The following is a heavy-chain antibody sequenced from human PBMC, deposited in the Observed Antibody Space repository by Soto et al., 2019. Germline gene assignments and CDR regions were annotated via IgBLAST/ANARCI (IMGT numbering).Heavy chain of an antibody. CDR1: GFTFSSYW. CDR3: ARTYFDLYYYYGMDV. CDR2: INSDGSST. Sequence: GGSLRLSCAASGFTFSSYWMHWVRQAPGKGLVWVSRINSDGSSTSYADSVKGRFTISRDNAKNTLYLQMNSLRAEDTAVYYCARTYFDLYYYYGMDVWGQGTTVTVSS. D-gene: IGHD3-9*01. V-gene: IGHV3-74*01. J-gene: IGHJ6*02.